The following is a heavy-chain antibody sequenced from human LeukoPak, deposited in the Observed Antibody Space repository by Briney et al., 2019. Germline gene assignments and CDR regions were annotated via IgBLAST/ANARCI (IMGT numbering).Heavy chain of an antibody. V-gene: IGHV3-7*01. CDR1: GFTFSSYW. CDR3: ARDKYCSNSYCPASWFDP. Sequence: GSLRLSCAASGFTFSSYWMSWVRQAPGKGLEWVANVKQDGSEKHYVDSVKGRFTISRDNTENSLHLQMNSLRAEDTAVYYCARDKYCSNSYCPASWFDPWGQGTLVTVSS. D-gene: IGHD2-15*01. J-gene: IGHJ5*02. CDR2: VKQDGSEK.